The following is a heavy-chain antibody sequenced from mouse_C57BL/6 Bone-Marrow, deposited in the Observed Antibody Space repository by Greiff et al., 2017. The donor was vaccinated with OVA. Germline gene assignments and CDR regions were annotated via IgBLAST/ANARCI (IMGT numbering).Heavy chain of an antibody. CDR3: ARHEDYDYEDFDY. V-gene: IGHV5-2*01. Sequence: EVMLVESGGGLVQPGESLKLSCESNEYEFPSHDMSWVRKTPEKRLALVAAINSDCGSTYYPDTMERRFIISRDNTKKTLYLQMSSLRSEDTALYYCARHEDYDYEDFDYWGQGTTLTVSS. CDR1: EYEFPSHD. J-gene: IGHJ2*01. D-gene: IGHD2-4*01. CDR2: INSDCGST.